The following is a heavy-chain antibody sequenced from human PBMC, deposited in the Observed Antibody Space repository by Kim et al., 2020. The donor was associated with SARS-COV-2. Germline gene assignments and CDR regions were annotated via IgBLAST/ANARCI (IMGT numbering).Heavy chain of an antibody. CDR3: ARTHDSSGYRLDY. J-gene: IGHJ4*02. D-gene: IGHD3-22*01. Sequence: SETLSLTCAVYGGSFSGYYWSWIRQPPGKGLEWIGEINHSGSTNYNPSLKSRVTISVDTSKNRFSLKLSSVTAADTAVYYCARTHDSSGYRLDYWGQGTLVTVSS. CDR1: GGSFSGYY. CDR2: INHSGST. V-gene: IGHV4-34*01.